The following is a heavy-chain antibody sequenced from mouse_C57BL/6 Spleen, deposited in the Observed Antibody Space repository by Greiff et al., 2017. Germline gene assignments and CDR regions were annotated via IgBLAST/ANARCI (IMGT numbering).Heavy chain of an antibody. CDR3: ARGDGSTDFDY. D-gene: IGHD1-1*01. CDR2: IDPSDSYT. J-gene: IGHJ2*01. CDR1: GYTFTSYW. V-gene: IGHV1-69*01. Sequence: QVQLQQPGAELVMPGASVKLSCKASGYTFTSYWMHWVKQRPGQGLEWIGEIDPSDSYTNYNQKFKGKSTLTVDKSSSTAYMQLSSLTSEDSAVYYCARGDGSTDFDYWGQGTTLTVSS.